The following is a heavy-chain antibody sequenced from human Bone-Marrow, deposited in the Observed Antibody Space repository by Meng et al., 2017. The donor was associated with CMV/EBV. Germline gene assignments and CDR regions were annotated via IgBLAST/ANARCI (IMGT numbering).Heavy chain of an antibody. D-gene: IGHD2-2*01. V-gene: IGHV3-21*01. CDR3: ARPYCSSTSCPPGAYYYYYGMDV. CDR2: ISSSSYI. J-gene: IGHJ6*02. Sequence: GESLKISCAASGFTFSSYSMNWVRQAPGKGLEWVSSISSSSYIYYADSVKGRFTISRDNAKNSLYLQMNSLRAEDTAVYYCARPYCSSTSCPPGAYYYYYGMDVWGQGTTVTVSS. CDR1: GFTFSSYS.